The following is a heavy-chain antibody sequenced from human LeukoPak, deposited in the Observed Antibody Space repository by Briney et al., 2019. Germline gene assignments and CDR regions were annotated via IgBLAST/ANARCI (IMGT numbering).Heavy chain of an antibody. V-gene: IGHV3-23*01. J-gene: IGHJ6*03. CDR3: AKGTYYMDV. CDR2: ISGSGGST. CDR1: GFTVSSNY. Sequence: GGSLRLSCAASGFTVSSNYMSWVRQAPGKGLEWVSAISGSGGSTYYADSVKGRFTISRDNSKNTLYLQMNSLRAEDTAVYYCAKGTYYMDVWGKGTTVTISS.